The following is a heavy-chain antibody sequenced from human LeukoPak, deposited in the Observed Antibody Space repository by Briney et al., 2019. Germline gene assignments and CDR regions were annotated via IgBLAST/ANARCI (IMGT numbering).Heavy chain of an antibody. Sequence: PGGSLRLSCAASGLTVSANYMTWVRQAPGQGLEWVSGISGSGGSTYYADSVKGRFTISRDNSKNTLYLQMNSLRAEDTAVYYCAGPSYYYDSSGYYYPFDYWGQGTLVTVSS. D-gene: IGHD3-22*01. CDR1: GLTVSANY. J-gene: IGHJ4*02. V-gene: IGHV3-23*01. CDR3: AGPSYYYDSSGYYYPFDY. CDR2: ISGSGGST.